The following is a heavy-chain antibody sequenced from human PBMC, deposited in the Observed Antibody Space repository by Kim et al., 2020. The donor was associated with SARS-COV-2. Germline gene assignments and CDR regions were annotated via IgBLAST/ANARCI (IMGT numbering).Heavy chain of an antibody. CDR3: ASVGDYDSSVFDY. Sequence: YAEAVKGRFTISRDNAKNTLYLQMNSLRAEDTAVYYCASVGDYDSSVFDYWGQGTLVTVSS. D-gene: IGHD3-22*01. V-gene: IGHV3-74*01. J-gene: IGHJ4*02.